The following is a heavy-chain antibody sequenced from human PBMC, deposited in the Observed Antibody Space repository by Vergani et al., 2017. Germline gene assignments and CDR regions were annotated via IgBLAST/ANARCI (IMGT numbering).Heavy chain of an antibody. D-gene: IGHD3-22*01. V-gene: IGHV1-24*01. CDR3: AIVTDYYDSSGYYLYY. CDR2: CDPAHGEV. CDR1: GYSLTELT. J-gene: IGHJ4*02. Sequence: QVPLVQSGSEVRKPGASVKVSCQVSGYSLTELTIHWVRQAPGQGLEWMGGCDPAHGEVTFAHHIQGRVTMTEDSSTDTAYMELSSLRPEDTALYYFAIVTDYYDSSGYYLYYWGQGTLVTVSS.